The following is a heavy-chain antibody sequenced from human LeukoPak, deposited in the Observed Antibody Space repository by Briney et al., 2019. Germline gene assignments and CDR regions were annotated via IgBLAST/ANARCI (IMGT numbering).Heavy chain of an antibody. V-gene: IGHV3-30*14. D-gene: IGHD1-26*01. CDR3: ARGGGGNYGDY. J-gene: IGHJ4*02. CDR2: ISYDGSNK. CDR1: GFTFSSYA. Sequence: PGRSLRLSCAASGFTFSSYAMHWVRQAPGRGLEWVAVISYDGSNKYYADSVKGRFTISRDNSKNTLYLQMNSLRVEDTAVYYCARGGGGNYGDYWGQGTRVTVSS.